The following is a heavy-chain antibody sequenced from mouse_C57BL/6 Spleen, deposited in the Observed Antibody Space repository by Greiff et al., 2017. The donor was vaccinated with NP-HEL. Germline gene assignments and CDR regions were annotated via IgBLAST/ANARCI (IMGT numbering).Heavy chain of an antibody. CDR2: IYPGSGST. D-gene: IGHD1-1*01. CDR1: GYTFTSYW. V-gene: IGHV1-55*01. Sequence: VQLQQSGAELVKPGASVKMSCKASGYTFTSYWITWVKQRPGQGLEWIGDIYPGSGSTNYNEKFKSKATLTVDTSSSTAYMQLSSLTSEDSAVYYWARIYYYGSSTLDYWGQGTTLTVSS. J-gene: IGHJ2*01. CDR3: ARIYYYGSSTLDY.